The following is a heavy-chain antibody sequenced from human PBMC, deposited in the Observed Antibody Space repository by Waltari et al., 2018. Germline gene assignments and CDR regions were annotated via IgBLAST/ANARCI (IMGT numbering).Heavy chain of an antibody. D-gene: IGHD3-16*01. CDR3: ARFRGETATSDY. V-gene: IGHV1-2*02. J-gene: IGHJ4*02. CDR2: RNPNTGGT. Sequence: QVQLVQSGAEVKEPGASVRVSCKASGYTFIHYQIHWVRQAPGQGLEWVGWRNPNTGGTNYAEKFQGRVTMTRNTPTTTAYLDLQRLTSDDTAVYYGARFRGETATSDYWGQGTLVVGSS. CDR1: GYTFIHYQ.